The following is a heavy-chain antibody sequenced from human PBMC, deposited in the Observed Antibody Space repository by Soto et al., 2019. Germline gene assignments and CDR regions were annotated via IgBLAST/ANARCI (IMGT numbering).Heavy chain of an antibody. J-gene: IGHJ6*02. V-gene: IGHV3-48*02. D-gene: IGHD6-6*01. CDR3: ARPEYSSSSYGMDV. Sequence: SGXSLRLSCAASGFTFSSYSLNWFRQAPVNGLEWVSYISSSSSTIYYADSVEGRFTISRDNAKNSLYLQMNSLRDEDTAVYYCARPEYSSSSYGMDVWGQGTTVTVSS. CDR1: GFTFSSYS. CDR2: ISSSSSTI.